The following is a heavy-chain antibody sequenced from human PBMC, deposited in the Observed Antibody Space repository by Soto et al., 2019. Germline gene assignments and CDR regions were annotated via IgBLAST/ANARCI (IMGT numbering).Heavy chain of an antibody. CDR2: ISYDGSNK. J-gene: IGHJ4*02. Sequence: QVQLVESGGGVVQPGRSLRLSCAASGFTFSSYAMHWVRQAPGKGLEWVAVISYDGSNKYYADSVKGRFTISRENSKNTLYLQMNGLRAEDTAVYYCARVLVATTPDYWGQGTLVTVSS. D-gene: IGHD5-12*01. CDR1: GFTFSSYA. CDR3: ARVLVATTPDY. V-gene: IGHV3-30-3*01.